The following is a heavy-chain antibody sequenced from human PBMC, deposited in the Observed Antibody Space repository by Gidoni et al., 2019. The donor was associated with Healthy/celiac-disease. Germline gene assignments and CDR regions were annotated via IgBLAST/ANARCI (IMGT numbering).Heavy chain of an antibody. V-gene: IGHV4-61*02. CDR2: IYTSGRT. J-gene: IGHJ4*02. CDR1: GGSISSGSDY. CDR3: ARGEAAGTEFDY. D-gene: IGHD6-25*01. Sequence: QVQLQESGPGLVKPSQTLSLPCTVSGGSISSGSDYWSVIRQPAGKGLEWIGRIYTSGRTNYNPAVKSRVTKSVDTSKNQFALKLSSGTAADTAVYYCARGEAAGTEFDYWGQGTLVTVSS.